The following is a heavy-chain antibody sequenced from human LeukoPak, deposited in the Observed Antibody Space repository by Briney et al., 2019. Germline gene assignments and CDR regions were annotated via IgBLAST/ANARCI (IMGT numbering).Heavy chain of an antibody. V-gene: IGHV1-2*06. CDR3: ARYYYDSSVYFDY. CDR2: INPNSGGT. J-gene: IGHJ4*02. Sequence: ASVKVSCKASGYTFTGYYMHWVRQAPGQGLEWMGRINPNSGGTNYAQKFQGRVTMTRDTSISTDYTELSRLRSDDTAVYYCARYYYDSSVYFDYWGQGTLVTVSS. D-gene: IGHD3-22*01. CDR1: GYTFTGYY.